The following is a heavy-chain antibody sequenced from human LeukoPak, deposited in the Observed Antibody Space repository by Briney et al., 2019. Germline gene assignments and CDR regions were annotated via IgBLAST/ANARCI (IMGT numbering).Heavy chain of an antibody. CDR2: IFPSGSS. J-gene: IGHJ5*02. Sequence: SETLSLTCTVPGYSISSGYYWGWIRQPPGKGLEWIGQIFPSGSSSYNPSLKSRVSISVDKSKNQISLKLSSVTAADTAVYYCARVPDITGRRWFDPWGQGTLVTVSS. CDR3: ARVPDITGRRWFDP. D-gene: IGHD1-20*01. V-gene: IGHV4-38-2*02. CDR1: GYSISSGYY.